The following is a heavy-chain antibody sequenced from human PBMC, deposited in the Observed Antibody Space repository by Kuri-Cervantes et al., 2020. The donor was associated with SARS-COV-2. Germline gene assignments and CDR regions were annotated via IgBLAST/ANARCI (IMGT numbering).Heavy chain of an antibody. J-gene: IGHJ4*02. V-gene: IGHV3-30*03. CDR3: ARVQSGSYVGYFDY. D-gene: IGHD1-26*01. Sequence: GGSLRLSCAASGFTFSSYSMNWVRQAPGKGLEWVAAISYDGSNKYYADSVKGRFTISRDNSKNTLYLQMNSLRAGDTAVYYCARVQSGSYVGYFDYWGQGTLVTVSS. CDR2: ISYDGSNK. CDR1: GFTFSSYS.